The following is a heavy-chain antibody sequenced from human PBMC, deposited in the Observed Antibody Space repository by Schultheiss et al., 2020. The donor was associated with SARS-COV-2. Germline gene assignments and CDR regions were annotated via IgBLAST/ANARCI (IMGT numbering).Heavy chain of an antibody. CDR2: IKQDGSEK. CDR1: GFTFSSYW. CDR3: ARDLDTDGSGFGMDV. Sequence: GGSLRLSCAASGFTFSSYWMSWVRQAPGKGLEWVANIKQDGSEKYYVDSVKGRFTISRDNAKNSLYLQMNSLRAEDTAVYYCARDLDTDGSGFGMDVWGQGTTVTVSS. J-gene: IGHJ6*02. D-gene: IGHD3-10*01. V-gene: IGHV3-7*03.